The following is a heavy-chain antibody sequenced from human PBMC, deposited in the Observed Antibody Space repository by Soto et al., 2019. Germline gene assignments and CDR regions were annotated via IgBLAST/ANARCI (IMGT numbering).Heavy chain of an antibody. CDR2: IYHSGST. V-gene: IGHV4-30-2*01. J-gene: IGHJ5*02. CDR3: ARVTSP. CDR1: GGSISSGGYS. Sequence: PSETLSLTCAVSGGSISSGGYSWSWIRQPPGKGLEWIGYIYHSGSTYYNPSLKSRVTISVDRSKNQFSLKLSSVTAADTAVYYGARVTSPWGQGTLVTVSS.